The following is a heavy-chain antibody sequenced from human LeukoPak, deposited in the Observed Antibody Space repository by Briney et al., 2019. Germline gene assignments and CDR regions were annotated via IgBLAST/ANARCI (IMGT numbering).Heavy chain of an antibody. D-gene: IGHD3-10*01. Sequence: TGGSLRLSCAASGFTFSSYEMNWVRQAPGKGLEWVSYISSSGSTIYYADSVKGRFTISRDNAKSSLYLQMNSLRAEDTAVYYCARGLLWFGELSHFDYWGQGTLVTVSS. CDR2: ISSSGSTI. CDR1: GFTFSSYE. J-gene: IGHJ4*02. V-gene: IGHV3-48*03. CDR3: ARGLLWFGELSHFDY.